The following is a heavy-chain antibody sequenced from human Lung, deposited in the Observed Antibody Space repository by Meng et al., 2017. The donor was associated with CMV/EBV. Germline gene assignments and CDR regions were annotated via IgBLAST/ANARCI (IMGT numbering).Heavy chain of an antibody. CDR1: GDSITNHNW. CDR2: IPHRGSS. V-gene: IGHV4-4*02. J-gene: IGHJ1*01. D-gene: IGHD3-10*01. CDR3: LRRSGGSV. Sequence: QVQLRVSGPALVKPSSTPSLTCAVSGDSITNHNWWAWVRQPPGKGLEWIGEIPHRGSSAYNPSLKSRVSMSIDKSKNQFSLKLTSVTAADTAVYHCLRRSGGSVWGQGTLVTVSS.